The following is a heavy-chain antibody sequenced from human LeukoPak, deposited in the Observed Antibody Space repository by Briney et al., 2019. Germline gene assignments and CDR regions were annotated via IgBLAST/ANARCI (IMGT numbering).Heavy chain of an antibody. CDR3: ARQYYDFWSGYYTFDY. CDR1: GFTFSDYY. Sequence: AGGSLRLSCAASGFTFSDYYMSWIRQAPGKGQEWVSYISSSGSTIYYADSVKGRFTISRDNAKNSLYLQMNSLRAEDTAVYYCARQYYDFWSGYYTFDYWGQGTLVTVSS. CDR2: ISSSGSTI. V-gene: IGHV3-11*04. D-gene: IGHD3-3*01. J-gene: IGHJ4*02.